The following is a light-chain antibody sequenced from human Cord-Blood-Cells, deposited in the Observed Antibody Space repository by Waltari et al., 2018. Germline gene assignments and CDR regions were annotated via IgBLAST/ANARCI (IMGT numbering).Light chain of an antibody. V-gene: IGLV1-44*01. CDR3: AAWDDSLNGRGV. Sequence: SVLPQPPSASGTPGQRVTISCSGSSSNIGSNTVNWYQQLPGTAPKLLIYSNNQRPSGVPDRFSGSKSGTSASLAISGLQSEDEADYYCAAWDDSLNGRGVFGGGTKLTVL. CDR1: SSNIGSNT. J-gene: IGLJ2*01. CDR2: SNN.